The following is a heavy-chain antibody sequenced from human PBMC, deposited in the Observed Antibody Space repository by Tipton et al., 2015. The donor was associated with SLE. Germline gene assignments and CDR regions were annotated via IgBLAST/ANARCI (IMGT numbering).Heavy chain of an antibody. CDR1: GGSISRGGYY. Sequence: TLSLTCTVSGGSISRGGYYWNWIRQHPGKGLEWIGYIYYSGSTYYNPPLKSRITISVDTSKNQFSLKLSSVTAADTAVYYCARGLTMVDYWGQGTLVTVSS. V-gene: IGHV4-31*03. J-gene: IGHJ4*02. D-gene: IGHD4/OR15-4a*01. CDR3: ARGLTMVDY. CDR2: IYYSGST.